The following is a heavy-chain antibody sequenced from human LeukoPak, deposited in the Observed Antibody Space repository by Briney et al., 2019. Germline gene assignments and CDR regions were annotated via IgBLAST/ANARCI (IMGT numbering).Heavy chain of an antibody. CDR2: LSASGGST. D-gene: IGHD3-22*01. CDR3: AKRQALAPSGSLFDY. Sequence: GGSLRLSCAASGFTFSSYAMTWVRQAPGKGLEWVSSLSASGGSTFYADSVEGRFTISRDNSKNTLYLQMNSLGAEDTALYYCAKRQALAPSGSLFDYWGQGTLVTVSS. CDR1: GFTFSSYA. J-gene: IGHJ4*02. V-gene: IGHV3-23*01.